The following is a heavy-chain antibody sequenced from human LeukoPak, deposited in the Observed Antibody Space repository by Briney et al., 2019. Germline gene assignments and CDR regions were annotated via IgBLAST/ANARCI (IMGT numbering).Heavy chain of an antibody. D-gene: IGHD2-8*02. CDR3: ATYRQVLLPFES. CDR1: GLTFSSYA. V-gene: IGHV3-30*04. CDR2: ISNDGSNK. J-gene: IGHJ4*02. Sequence: PGRSLRLSCAASGLTFSSYAMHWVRQAPGKGLEWVAIISNDGSNKYYADSVKGRFTISRDNSKSTLSLLMNSLRAEDTAIYYCATYRQVLLPFESWGQGTLVTVSS.